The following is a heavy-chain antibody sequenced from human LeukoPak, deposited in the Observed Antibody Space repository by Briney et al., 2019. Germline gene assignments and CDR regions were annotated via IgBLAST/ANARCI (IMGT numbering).Heavy chain of an antibody. V-gene: IGHV1-46*01. J-gene: IGHJ4*02. CDR3: ARDAADPYFDY. D-gene: IGHD3-16*01. CDR1: GYTFSSYY. Sequence: ASVKVSCKASGYTFSSYYMHWVRQAPGQGLEWMGIINPSGGSTSYAQKFQGRVTMTRDTSTSTVYVELSSLRSEDTAVYYCARDAADPYFDYWGQGTLVTVYS. CDR2: INPSGGST.